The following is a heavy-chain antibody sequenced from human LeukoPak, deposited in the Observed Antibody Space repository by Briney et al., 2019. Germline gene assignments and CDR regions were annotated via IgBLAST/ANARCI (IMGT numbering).Heavy chain of an antibody. CDR1: GYTFTGCF. V-gene: IGHV1-2*02. CDR3: ARPAYNYGYVYFDH. J-gene: IGHJ4*02. CDR2: IDPNSDNI. Sequence: GASVKVSCKASGYTFTGCFIHYVRQAPGQGLEWMGWIDPNSDNIRYSETFKDRVTITRDTSTNTAYMELSWLRSDDTAVYHCARPAYNYGYVYFDHWGQGTLVIVSS. D-gene: IGHD5-18*01.